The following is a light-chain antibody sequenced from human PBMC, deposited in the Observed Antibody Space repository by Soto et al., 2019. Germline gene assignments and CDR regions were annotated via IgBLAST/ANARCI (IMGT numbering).Light chain of an antibody. CDR3: CSYAGSYIYV. J-gene: IGLJ1*01. CDR2: DVS. V-gene: IGLV2-11*01. CDR1: SSDVGDYNF. Sequence: QSALTQPRSVSGSPGQSVTISCTGTSSDVGDYNFVSWYQQHPGKAPKLVIYDVSKRPSGVPDRFSGSKSGNTASLTISGLQADDEADYYCCSYAGSYIYVFGTGTKLTVL.